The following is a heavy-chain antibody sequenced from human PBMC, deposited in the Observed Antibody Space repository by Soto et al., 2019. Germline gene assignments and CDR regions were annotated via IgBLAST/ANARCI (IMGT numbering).Heavy chain of an antibody. CDR3: ARAQGGSTSFEIYYYYYYGMDV. J-gene: IGHJ6*02. CDR2: IIPISCTA. CDR1: GGTFSSYA. Sequence: QVQLVQSGAEVKKPGSSVKVSCKASGGTFSSYAISWVRQAPGQGLEWMVGIIPISCTANYAQKYQGRVTITADESTSTAYMELSSLRSEDTAVYYCARAQGGSTSFEIYYYYYYGMDVWGQGTRVTVSS. D-gene: IGHD2-2*01. V-gene: IGHV1-69*01.